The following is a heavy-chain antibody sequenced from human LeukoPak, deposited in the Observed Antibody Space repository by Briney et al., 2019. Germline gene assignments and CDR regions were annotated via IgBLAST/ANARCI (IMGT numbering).Heavy chain of an antibody. Sequence: PSETLSLTCTVSGGSISSYYWYWIRQSAGLGLEWIGRIYTSGSTNYNPSLKSRVTMSVDTSKKQFSLRLSSVTAADTAVYYCARDCSSAGCYSPSLDVWGQGTTVTVSS. CDR1: GGSISSYY. CDR3: ARDCSSAGCYSPSLDV. CDR2: IYTSGST. V-gene: IGHV4-4*07. J-gene: IGHJ6*02. D-gene: IGHD2-2*01.